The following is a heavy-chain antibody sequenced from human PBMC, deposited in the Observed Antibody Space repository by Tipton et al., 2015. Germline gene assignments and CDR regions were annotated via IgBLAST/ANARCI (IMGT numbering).Heavy chain of an antibody. CDR1: GFTFSSYE. CDR3: ARVNYYGSEYYFDY. Sequence: SLRLSCAASGFTFSSYEMNWVRQAPGKGLEWVSYISSSGSTIYYADSVKGRSTISRDNAKNSLYLQMNSLRAEDTAVYYCARVNYYGSEYYFDYWGQGTLVTVSS. D-gene: IGHD3-10*01. V-gene: IGHV3-48*03. J-gene: IGHJ4*02. CDR2: ISSSGSTI.